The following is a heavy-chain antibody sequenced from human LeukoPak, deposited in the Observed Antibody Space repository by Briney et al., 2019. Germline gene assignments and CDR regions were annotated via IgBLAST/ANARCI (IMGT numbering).Heavy chain of an antibody. V-gene: IGHV4-59*08. CDR2: IYHSEST. CDR1: GGSISSSY. D-gene: IGHD4-23*01. Sequence: SETLSLTCTVSGGSISSSYGSWIRQPPGKGLEWIGYIYHSESTNYNPSLKSRVNISLDTSKNQFSLNLSAVTAADTAVYYCARQAGGTSGPFDYWGQGTLVTVSS. CDR3: ARQAGGTSGPFDY. J-gene: IGHJ4*02.